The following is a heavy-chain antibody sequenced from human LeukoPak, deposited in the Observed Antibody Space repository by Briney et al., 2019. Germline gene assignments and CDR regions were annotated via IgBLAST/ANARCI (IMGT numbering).Heavy chain of an antibody. Sequence: SETLSLTCTVSGGPISSYYWSWIRQPAGKGLEWIGRIYTSGSTNYNPSLKSRVTMSVDTSKNQFSLKLSSVTAADTAVYYCARGGGSRTNYYYGMDVWGQGTTVTVSS. V-gene: IGHV4-4*07. CDR2: IYTSGST. CDR1: GGPISSYY. J-gene: IGHJ6*02. D-gene: IGHD2-15*01. CDR3: ARGGGSRTNYYYGMDV.